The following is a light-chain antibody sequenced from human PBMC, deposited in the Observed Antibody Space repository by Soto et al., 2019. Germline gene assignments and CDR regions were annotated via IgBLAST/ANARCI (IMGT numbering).Light chain of an antibody. Sequence: DIQMTQSPSTLSASVGDRVTITCRASQSIDSWLAWYQQKPGKAPNLLIYKTSDLESGVPSRFSGSGSGTEFSLTISSLLPDDFATYYCQQYKSFSLTFGGGTRVEVK. CDR1: QSIDSW. CDR2: KTS. V-gene: IGKV1-5*03. CDR3: QQYKSFSLT. J-gene: IGKJ4*01.